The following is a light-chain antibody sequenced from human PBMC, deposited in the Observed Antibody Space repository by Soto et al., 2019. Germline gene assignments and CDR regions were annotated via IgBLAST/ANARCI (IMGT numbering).Light chain of an antibody. V-gene: IGKV3-20*01. CDR1: QSVSSD. CDR3: QQYGSSGT. CDR2: GAS. J-gene: IGKJ1*01. Sequence: EIVLTQSPATLSVSPGEIATLSCRASQSVSSDLARYHQKPGQAPRLLIYGASNRATGIPDRFSGSGSGTDFTLTISRLEPEDFAVYYCQQYGSSGTFGQGTKVDIK.